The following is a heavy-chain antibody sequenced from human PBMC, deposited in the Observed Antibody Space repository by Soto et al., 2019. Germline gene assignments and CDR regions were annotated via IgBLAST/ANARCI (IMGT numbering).Heavy chain of an antibody. J-gene: IGHJ4*02. Sequence: SSETLSLTCAVYGGSFSCYYWSWIRQPPGKGLEWIGEINHSGSTNYNPSLKSRVTISVDTSKNQFSLKLSSVTAADTAVYYCARGEGGFDYWGQGTLVTVSS. V-gene: IGHV4-34*01. D-gene: IGHD3-16*01. CDR3: ARGEGGFDY. CDR1: GGSFSCYY. CDR2: INHSGST.